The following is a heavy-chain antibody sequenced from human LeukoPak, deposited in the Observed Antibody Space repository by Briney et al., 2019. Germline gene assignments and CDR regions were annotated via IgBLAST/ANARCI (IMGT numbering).Heavy chain of an antibody. CDR3: TTYHDYGGNRVDY. CDR1: SGFISSGGYS. Sequence: SETLSLTSAVSSGFISSGGYSWSWIRQPPGKGLEWVGYIHHGGTSCSSPSLKSRVTISVDRSNNQFSLSLSSMTAADTAVYYCTTYHDYGGNRVDYWGQGILVTVSS. D-gene: IGHD4-23*01. J-gene: IGHJ4*02. V-gene: IGHV4-30-2*01. CDR2: IHHGGTS.